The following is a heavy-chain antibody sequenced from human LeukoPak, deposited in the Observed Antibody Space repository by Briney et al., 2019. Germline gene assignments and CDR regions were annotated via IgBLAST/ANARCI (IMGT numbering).Heavy chain of an antibody. Sequence: LSLTCTVSGGSISSSSYYWGWIRQPPGKGLEWVSGISGSRSDETTYYADSVKGRFTISRDNAKNSLYLQMNSLRAEVTAVYYCARGSTYYESSGQVPFDYWGQGTLVTVSS. CDR3: ARGSTYYESSGQVPFDY. CDR2: ISGSRSDETT. V-gene: IGHV3-11*04. CDR1: GGSISSSS. J-gene: IGHJ4*02. D-gene: IGHD3-22*01.